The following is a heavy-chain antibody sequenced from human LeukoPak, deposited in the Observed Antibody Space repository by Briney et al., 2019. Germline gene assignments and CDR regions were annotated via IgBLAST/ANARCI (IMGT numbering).Heavy chain of an antibody. CDR3: AKDHSTRYSSSWYYFDY. V-gene: IGHV3-30*18. Sequence: GGSLRLSCAASGFTFSSYGMHWVRQAPGKGLEWVAVISYDGSNKYYADSVKGRFTISRDNSKNTLYLQMNSLRAEDTAVYYCAKDHSTRYSSSWYYFDYWGQGTLVTVSS. D-gene: IGHD6-13*01. CDR1: GFTFSSYG. CDR2: ISYDGSNK. J-gene: IGHJ4*02.